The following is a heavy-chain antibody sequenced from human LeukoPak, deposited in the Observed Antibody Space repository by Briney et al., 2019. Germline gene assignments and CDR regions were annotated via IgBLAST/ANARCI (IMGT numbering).Heavy chain of an antibody. Sequence: TGGSLRLSCTASGFNFGDYAMSWVRQAPGKGLEWVGLIRSKLHGGTTEYAASVKGRFTISRDDSKSIAYLQMNSLKTEDTAVYYCTRDGTPETIWSGYYIDYWGQGTLVTVSS. CDR1: GFNFGDYA. CDR2: IRSKLHGGTT. J-gene: IGHJ4*02. V-gene: IGHV3-49*04. CDR3: TRDGTPETIWSGYYIDY. D-gene: IGHD3-3*01.